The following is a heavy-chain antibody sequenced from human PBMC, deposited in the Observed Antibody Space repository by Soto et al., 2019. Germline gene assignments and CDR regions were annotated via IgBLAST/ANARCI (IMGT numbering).Heavy chain of an antibody. CDR1: GFTFSSYW. J-gene: IGHJ6*02. CDR3: ARDNNVGANAGSYYYGMDV. D-gene: IGHD1-26*01. CDR2: IKQDGSEK. V-gene: IGHV3-7*03. Sequence: GGSLRLSCAASGFTFSSYWMSWVRRAPGKGLEWVANIKQDGSEKYYVDSVKGRFTISRDNAKNSLYLQMNSLRAEDTAVYYCARDNNVGANAGSYYYGMDVWGQGTTVTVSS.